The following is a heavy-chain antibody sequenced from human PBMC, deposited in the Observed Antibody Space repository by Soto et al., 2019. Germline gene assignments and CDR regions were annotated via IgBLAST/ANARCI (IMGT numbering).Heavy chain of an antibody. CDR2: VSIGGST. V-gene: IGHV3-23*01. CDR3: AKRRGAGGHFDY. Sequence: PGGFLRLSSAASGFTFSSYAMGWVRQGPGKGLEWVAVVSIGGSTHYADSVRGRFTISRDNSKNTLSLQMNSLTAEDTAVYFCAKRRGAGGHFDYWGQGALVTVSS. J-gene: IGHJ4*02. CDR1: GFTFSSYA. D-gene: IGHD2-15*01.